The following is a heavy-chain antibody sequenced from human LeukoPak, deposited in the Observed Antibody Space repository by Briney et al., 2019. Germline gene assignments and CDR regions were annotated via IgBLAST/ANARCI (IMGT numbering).Heavy chain of an antibody. J-gene: IGHJ6*03. V-gene: IGHV1-69*13. D-gene: IGHD2-21*01. CDR2: IIPIFGTA. CDR1: GGTFSSYA. CDR3: ASPLCGGDCYQIPRQDYYYMDV. Sequence: ASVKVSCKASGGTFSSYAISWVRQAPGQGLEWMGGIIPIFGTANYAQKFQGRVTITADESTSTAYMELSSLRSEDTAVYYCASPLCGGDCYQIPRQDYYYMDVWGKGTTVTVSS.